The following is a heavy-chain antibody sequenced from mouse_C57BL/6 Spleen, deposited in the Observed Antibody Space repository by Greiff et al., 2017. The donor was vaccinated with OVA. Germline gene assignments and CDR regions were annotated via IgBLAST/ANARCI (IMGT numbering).Heavy chain of an antibody. D-gene: IGHD2-2*01. J-gene: IGHJ3*01. V-gene: IGHV2-6-1*01. CDR2: IWSDGST. Sequence: QVQLQQLGPGLVAPSQSLSITCTVSGFSLTSYGVHWVRQPPGKGLEWLVVIWSDGSTTYNSALKSRLSISKDNSKSQVFLKMNSLQTDDTAMYYCARHGGGYDGGFAYWGQGTLVTVSA. CDR1: GFSLTSYG. CDR3: ARHGGGYDGGFAY.